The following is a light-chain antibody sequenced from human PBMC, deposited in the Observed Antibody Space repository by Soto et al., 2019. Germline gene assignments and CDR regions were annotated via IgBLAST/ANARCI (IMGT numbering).Light chain of an antibody. J-gene: IGKJ1*01. Sequence: DIQMTQSPSTLSASVGDRVTITCRASQSICIWLAWYQQKPGKAPKLLIYKASSLESGVPSRFSGSGSGTEFTLTISSLQPDDVATYYCQQYNSYWTFGQGTKVEIK. V-gene: IGKV1-5*03. CDR1: QSICIW. CDR2: KAS. CDR3: QQYNSYWT.